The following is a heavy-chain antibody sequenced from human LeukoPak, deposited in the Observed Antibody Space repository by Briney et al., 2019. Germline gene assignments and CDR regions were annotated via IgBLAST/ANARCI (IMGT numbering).Heavy chain of an antibody. Sequence: ASVKVSCKASGYSFTDYYMQWVRQAPGQGLEWMGGINPNSGGTNYAQKFQGRVTMTRHTSISTAYMELSRLRSDDTAVYFCAGAEYSSSWVFAYWGQGTLVTVSS. CDR1: GYSFTDYY. CDR2: INPNSGGT. CDR3: AGAEYSSSWVFAY. D-gene: IGHD6-13*01. J-gene: IGHJ4*02. V-gene: IGHV1-2*02.